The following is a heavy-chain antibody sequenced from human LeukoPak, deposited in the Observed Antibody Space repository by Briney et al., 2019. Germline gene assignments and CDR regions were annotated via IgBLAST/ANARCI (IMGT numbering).Heavy chain of an antibody. CDR2: ISHSGST. CDR1: GSSISSNYY. V-gene: IGHV4-38-2*02. Sequence: SQTLSLTCTVSGSSISSNYYWGWIRQPPGKGLEWIGSISHSGSTFYNPSLKGRVTISVDTSKNQFSLKLSSVTAADTAVYFCARGPYSYDSSGAFDIWGQGTMVTVSS. D-gene: IGHD3-22*01. CDR3: ARGPYSYDSSGAFDI. J-gene: IGHJ3*02.